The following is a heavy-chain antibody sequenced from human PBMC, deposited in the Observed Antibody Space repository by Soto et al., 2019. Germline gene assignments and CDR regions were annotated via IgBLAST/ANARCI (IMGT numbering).Heavy chain of an antibody. V-gene: IGHV4-59*01. CDR1: GASISRYY. CDR2: LYNTGST. CDR3: ASLAAYYDSSGYIPCRWFDP. J-gene: IGHJ5*02. D-gene: IGHD3-22*01. Sequence: TLSLTCTVSGASISRYYWSWIRQSPGKGLEWIGYLYNTGSTIYNPSLKSRVTISVDTSKNQFSLKMNSVTAADTAVYYCASLAAYYDSSGYIPCRWFDPWGQGTLVTVSS.